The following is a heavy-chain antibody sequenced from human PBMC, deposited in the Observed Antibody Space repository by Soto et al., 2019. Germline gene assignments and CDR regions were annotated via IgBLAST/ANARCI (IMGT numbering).Heavy chain of an antibody. D-gene: IGHD2-15*01. J-gene: IGHJ3*02. Sequence: PSETLSLTCTVSGGSISSSSYYWGWIRQPPGKGLEWIGSIYYSGSTYYNPSLKSRVTISVDTSKNQFSLKLSSVTAADTAVYYCARRRGCSGGSCYLTFGDAFDIWGQGTMVTVSS. CDR1: GGSISSSSYY. V-gene: IGHV4-39*01. CDR3: ARRRGCSGGSCYLTFGDAFDI. CDR2: IYYSGST.